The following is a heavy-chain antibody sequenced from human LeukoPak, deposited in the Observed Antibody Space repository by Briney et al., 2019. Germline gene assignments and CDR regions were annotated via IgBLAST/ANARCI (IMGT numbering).Heavy chain of an antibody. CDR2: IRYDGSEK. D-gene: IGHD1-14*01. CDR3: ARETGIIGRDSRVDY. J-gene: IGHJ4*02. Sequence: GGSLRLSCAASGFTFSRHGMHWVRQAPGKGLEWGAIIRYDGSEKYYADSVEGRFTISQDNSRDTLYLEMDSLRVDDTAVYYCARETGIIGRDSRVDYWGQGTLVTVSS. V-gene: IGHV3-33*01. CDR1: GFTFSRHG.